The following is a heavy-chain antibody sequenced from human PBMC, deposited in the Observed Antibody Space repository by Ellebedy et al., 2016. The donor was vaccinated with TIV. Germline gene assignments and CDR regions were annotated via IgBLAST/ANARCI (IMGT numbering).Heavy chain of an antibody. CDR3: ARDPGAHCGSNCLHFDY. Sequence: ASVKVSXXTSGYIFSVYGVSWIRQAPGQGLEWLGWISGHNGDTEYAQKFQGRVTMTTDTSTSTAYMDVRNLKSDDTAVYFCARDPGAHCGSNCLHFDYWGQGTLITVSS. J-gene: IGHJ4*02. CDR1: GYIFSVYG. V-gene: IGHV1-18*04. CDR2: ISGHNGDT. D-gene: IGHD2-21*01.